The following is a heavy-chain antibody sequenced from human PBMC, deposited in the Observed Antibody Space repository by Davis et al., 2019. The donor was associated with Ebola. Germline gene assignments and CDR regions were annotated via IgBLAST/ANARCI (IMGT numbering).Heavy chain of an antibody. J-gene: IGHJ6*02. CDR2: ISSSGSTI. Sequence: GESLKISCAASGFTFSDYYMSWIRQAPGKGLEWVSYISSSGSTIYYADSVKGRFTISRDNAKNSLYLQMNSLRAEDTAVYYCARGGGCNSCYHGMDVWGQGTTVTVSS. V-gene: IGHV3-11*01. CDR1: GFTFSDYY. D-gene: IGHD2-2*01. CDR3: ARGGGCNSCYHGMDV.